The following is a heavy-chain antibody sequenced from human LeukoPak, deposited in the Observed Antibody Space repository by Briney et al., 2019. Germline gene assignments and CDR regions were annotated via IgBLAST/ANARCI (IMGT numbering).Heavy chain of an antibody. CDR3: TKVPGVYCSGGSCYVDY. CDR2: ISHDGGNK. V-gene: IGHV3-30-3*01. J-gene: IGHJ4*02. Sequence: GGSLRLSCAASGFTFSSYTMHWVRQAPDKGLEWVAVISHDGGNKYYADSVKGRFTISRDNSKNTLYLQMNSLRAEDTAVYYCTKVPGVYCSGGSCYVDYWGQGTLVTVSS. CDR1: GFTFSSYT. D-gene: IGHD2-15*01.